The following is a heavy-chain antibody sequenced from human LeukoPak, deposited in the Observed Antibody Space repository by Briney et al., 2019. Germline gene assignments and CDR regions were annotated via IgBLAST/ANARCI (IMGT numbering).Heavy chain of an antibody. CDR1: GFTFSSYE. CDR2: ISSSGSTI. V-gene: IGHV3-48*03. J-gene: IGHJ4*02. D-gene: IGHD6-19*01. Sequence: GGSLRLSCAASGFTFSSYEMNWVRQAPGKGLEWVSYISSSGSTIYYADSVKGRFTISRDNAKNSLYLQMNSLRAEDTAVYYCAGASGYSSGVDYWGQGTLVTVSS. CDR3: AGASGYSSGVDY.